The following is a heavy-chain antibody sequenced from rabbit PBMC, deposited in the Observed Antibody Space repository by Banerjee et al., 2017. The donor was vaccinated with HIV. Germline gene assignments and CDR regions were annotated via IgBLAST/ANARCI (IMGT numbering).Heavy chain of an antibody. D-gene: IGHD6-1*01. Sequence: EESGGDLVKPEGSLTLTCTASGFSFSSSYWICWVCQAPGKGLEWIACIYTSSGTIYYASWAKGRFTISKTSSTTVTLQMTSLTVADTATYFCARETAAYAGDTYTTGGSLWGPGTLVTVS. CDR3: ARETAAYAGDTYTTGGSL. CDR1: GFSFSSSYW. J-gene: IGHJ4*01. V-gene: IGHV1S45*01. CDR2: IYTSSGTI.